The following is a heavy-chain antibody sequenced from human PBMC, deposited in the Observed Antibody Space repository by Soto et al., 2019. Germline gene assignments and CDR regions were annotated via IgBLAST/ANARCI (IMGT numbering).Heavy chain of an antibody. V-gene: IGHV4-30-2*01. CDR2: IYHRGST. Sequence: QLQLQESGSGLVKPSQTLSLTCAVSGGSISSCGYSWSWIRQPPGKGLEWIGYIYHRGSTYYKPSLKSRVTLSLDRSTNQFSLKLSSVTAADTAVYYCARGPDCAGDCDSYYLHSCGQGTLVTVSS. J-gene: IGHJ4*02. D-gene: IGHD2-21*02. CDR3: ARGPDCAGDCDSYYLHS. CDR1: GGSISSCGYS.